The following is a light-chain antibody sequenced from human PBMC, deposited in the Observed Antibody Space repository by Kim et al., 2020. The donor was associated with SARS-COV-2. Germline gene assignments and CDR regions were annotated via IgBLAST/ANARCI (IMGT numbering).Light chain of an antibody. J-gene: IGKJ4*01. Sequence: ASVGAIVTITYRASQYISTYLNWYQQKPGKAPKLLIYAASSLQSGVPSRLSGSGSGTDFTLTINGLQPEDFATYFCQQSYSAPPTFGGGTKVDIK. CDR2: AAS. CDR1: QYISTY. V-gene: IGKV1-39*01. CDR3: QQSYSAPPT.